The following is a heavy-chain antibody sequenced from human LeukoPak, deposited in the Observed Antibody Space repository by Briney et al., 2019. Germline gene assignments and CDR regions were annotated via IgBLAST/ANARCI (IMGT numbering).Heavy chain of an antibody. Sequence: GGSLRLSCAASGFSFSNYVMHWVRQAPGKGLGYVSVIMPNGETRGYANSMKGRFTISRDNSKKTLYRQMGSLRAEGMALYYSARDRDGGVAFDIWGQGTLVTVSS. CDR2: IMPNGETR. CDR3: ARDRDGGVAFDI. V-gene: IGHV3-64*01. CDR1: GFSFSNYV. J-gene: IGHJ3*02. D-gene: IGHD2-15*01.